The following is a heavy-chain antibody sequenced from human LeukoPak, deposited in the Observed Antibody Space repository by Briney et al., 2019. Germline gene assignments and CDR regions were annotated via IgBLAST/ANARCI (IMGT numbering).Heavy chain of an antibody. Sequence: GGSLRLSCSASTFALSSYEMNWVRQAPGKGLEWVSYISRSGSTIYYADSVKGGFTISRDNAEDSLFLQMNSLRAEDTAVYYCAREGSSYAPSAPFFFDFWGQGTLVTVXS. CDR1: TFALSSYE. CDR3: AREGSSYAPSAPFFFDF. D-gene: IGHD3-10*01. V-gene: IGHV3-48*03. CDR2: ISRSGSTI. J-gene: IGHJ4*02.